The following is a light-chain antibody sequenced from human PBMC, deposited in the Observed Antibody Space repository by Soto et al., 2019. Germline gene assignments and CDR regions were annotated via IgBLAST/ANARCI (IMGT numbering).Light chain of an antibody. CDR1: SSNIGSNT. CDR2: SNS. Sequence: QSVLTQPPSASGTPGQRVTISCSGSSSNIGSNTVNWYQHLPGTAPKLLIYSNSQRPSGVPDRFSGSKSGTSASLAISGLQSEDEADYSCAAWDDSLNGRVFGTGTKATV. J-gene: IGLJ1*01. CDR3: AAWDDSLNGRV. V-gene: IGLV1-44*01.